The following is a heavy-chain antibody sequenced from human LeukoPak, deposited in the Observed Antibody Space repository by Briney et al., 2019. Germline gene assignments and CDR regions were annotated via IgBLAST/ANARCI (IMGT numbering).Heavy chain of an antibody. Sequence: SVKVSCKASGGTFSSYTISWVRQAPGQGLEWMGRIIPILGIANYAQKFQGRVTITADKSTSTAYMELSSLRSEDTAVYYCAREEDGSEGDYFDYWGQGTLVTVSS. CDR1: GGTFSSYT. D-gene: IGHD3-10*01. V-gene: IGHV1-69*04. J-gene: IGHJ4*02. CDR2: IIPILGIA. CDR3: AREEDGSEGDYFDY.